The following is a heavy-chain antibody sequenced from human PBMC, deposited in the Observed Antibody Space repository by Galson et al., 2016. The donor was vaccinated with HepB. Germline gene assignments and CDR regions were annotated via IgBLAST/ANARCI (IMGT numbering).Heavy chain of an antibody. Sequence: SLRLSCAASGFTFSSNWMSWVRQAPGKGLEWVANIKQDGSEKYYVDSVKGRFTISRDNAKNSLYLQMNSLRAEDTAVYYCARDLPVATAGGFDLWGQGTMVTVSS. J-gene: IGHJ3*01. CDR3: ARDLPVATAGGFDL. CDR2: IKQDGSEK. V-gene: IGHV3-7*01. D-gene: IGHD4-23*01. CDR1: GFTFSSNW.